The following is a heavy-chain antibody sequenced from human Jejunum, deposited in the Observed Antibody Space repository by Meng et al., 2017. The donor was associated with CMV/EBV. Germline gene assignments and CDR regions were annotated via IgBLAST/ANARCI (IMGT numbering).Heavy chain of an antibody. Sequence: CAASGFIFNSCWMSWVRQAPGKGLEWVANIKQDGSEKNYVDSVKGRFTISRDNAKNSLYLQMNSLRPEDTAVYYCAKDAYSKGDYWGQGTLVTVSS. CDR1: GFIFNSCW. D-gene: IGHD4-11*01. V-gene: IGHV3-7*01. CDR3: AKDAYSKGDY. J-gene: IGHJ4*02. CDR2: IKQDGSEK.